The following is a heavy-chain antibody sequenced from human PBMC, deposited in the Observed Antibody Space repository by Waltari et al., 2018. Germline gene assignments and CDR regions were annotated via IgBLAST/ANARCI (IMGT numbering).Heavy chain of an antibody. V-gene: IGHV3-30*04. CDR1: GFTFSSYA. CDR3: ARNTYGGNSRLLDY. Sequence: QVQLVESGGGVVQPGRSLRLSCAASGFTFSSYAMHWVRQAPGKGLEWVAVISYDGRNKNDADSVKGRCTISRDNSKNTLYLQMNSLRAEDTAVYYCARNTYGGNSRLLDYWGQGTLVTVSS. J-gene: IGHJ4*02. D-gene: IGHD4-17*01. CDR2: ISYDGRNK.